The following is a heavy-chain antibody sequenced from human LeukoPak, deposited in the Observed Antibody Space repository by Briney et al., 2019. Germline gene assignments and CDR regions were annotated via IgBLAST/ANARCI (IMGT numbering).Heavy chain of an antibody. V-gene: IGHV3-20*04. CDR2: INWNGGST. CDR1: GFTFSSYW. J-gene: IGHJ4*02. CDR3: ARGGSYRVGYFDY. Sequence: GSLRLSCAASGFTFSSYWMHWVRQAPGKGLEWVSGINWNGGSTGYADSVKGRFTISRDNAKNSLYLQMNSLRAEDTALYYCARGGSYRVGYFDYWGQGTLVTVSS. D-gene: IGHD1-26*01.